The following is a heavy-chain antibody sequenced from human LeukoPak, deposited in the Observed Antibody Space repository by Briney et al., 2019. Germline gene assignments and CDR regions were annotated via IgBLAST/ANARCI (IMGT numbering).Heavy chain of an antibody. CDR1: GFTFSSYA. V-gene: IGHV3-23*01. J-gene: IGHJ4*02. D-gene: IGHD6-13*01. Sequence: GGSLRLSCAASGFTFSSYAMSWVRQAPGKGLEWVSAISGSCGSTYYADSVKGRFTISRDNSKNTLYLQMNSLRAEDTAVYYCAKSLSYSSWYEYWGQGTLVTVSS. CDR2: ISGSCGST. CDR3: AKSLSYSSWYEY.